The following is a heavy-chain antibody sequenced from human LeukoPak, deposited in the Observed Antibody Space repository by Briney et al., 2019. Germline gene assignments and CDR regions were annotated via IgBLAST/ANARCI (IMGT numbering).Heavy chain of an antibody. D-gene: IGHD2-2*01. V-gene: IGHV3-15*01. CDR2: IKSKTDGGTT. J-gene: IGHJ4*02. CDR3: RRGIVVVPGQTDY. CDR1: GFTFSNAW. Sequence: GGSLRLSCAASGFTFSNAWMSWVRQAPGKGLEWVGRIKSKTDGGTTDYAAPVKGRLTISRDDSKNTLYLQMNSLKTEDTAVYYCRRGIVVVPGQTDYWGQGTLVTVSS.